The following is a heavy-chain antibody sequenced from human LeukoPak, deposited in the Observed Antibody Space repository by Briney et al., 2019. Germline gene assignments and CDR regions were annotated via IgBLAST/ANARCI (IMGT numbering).Heavy chain of an antibody. J-gene: IGHJ5*02. V-gene: IGHV1-69*15. CDR2: IIPISGTT. Sequence: SVKVSCKTSGGTFTSYAITWVRQDPGQGLEWMGKIIPISGTTNYAQKFQGRVTFTADESTSTAYMELSSLRSEDTALYYCARKLRLGGNWFDPWGQGTLVTVSS. D-gene: IGHD1-26*01. CDR1: GGTFTSYA. CDR3: ARKLRLGGNWFDP.